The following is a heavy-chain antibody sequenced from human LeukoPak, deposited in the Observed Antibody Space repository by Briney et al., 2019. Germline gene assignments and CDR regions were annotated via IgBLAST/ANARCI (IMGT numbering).Heavy chain of an antibody. CDR1: GFTFSSYW. D-gene: IGHD2/OR15-2a*01. Sequence: PGGSLRLSCAASGFTFSSYWMGWFRQAPGRGLEWVANIKEDGSEKNYVDSVKGRFSFSRDNAENSLYLQMNSLRVEDTAMYYCARVGAGGGNYFRSYYDRWGQGTLVTVSS. J-gene: IGHJ4*02. V-gene: IGHV3-7*01. CDR3: ARVGAGGGNYFRSYYDR. CDR2: IKEDGSEK.